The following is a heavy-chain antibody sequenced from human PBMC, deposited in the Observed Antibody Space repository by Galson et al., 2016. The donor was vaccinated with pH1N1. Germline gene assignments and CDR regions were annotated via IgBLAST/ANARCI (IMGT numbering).Heavy chain of an antibody. CDR2: ISWNSGSI. Sequence: SLRLSCAASGFTFDDYAMHWVRQVPGKGLEWVSGISWNSGSIGYADSVKGRFTISRDNAKNSLHLQMNSLRAEDTALYYCARAHGYSSGWYDYWGQGTLVTVSS. D-gene: IGHD6-19*01. CDR3: ARAHGYSSGWYDY. V-gene: IGHV3-9*01. CDR1: GFTFDDYA. J-gene: IGHJ4*02.